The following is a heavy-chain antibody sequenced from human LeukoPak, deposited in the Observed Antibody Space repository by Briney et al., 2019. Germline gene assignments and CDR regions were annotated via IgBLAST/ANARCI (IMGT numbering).Heavy chain of an antibody. CDR3: AKDEAARAALDY. CDR1: GFTFSSYA. V-gene: IGHV3-23*01. D-gene: IGHD6-6*01. Sequence: GGSLRLSCTPSGFTFSSYAMSWVRQAPGKGLEWVSAISGSGGSTYYADSVKGRFTISRDNSKNTLYLQMNSLRAEDTAVYYCAKDEAARAALDYWGQGTLVTVSS. CDR2: ISGSGGST. J-gene: IGHJ4*02.